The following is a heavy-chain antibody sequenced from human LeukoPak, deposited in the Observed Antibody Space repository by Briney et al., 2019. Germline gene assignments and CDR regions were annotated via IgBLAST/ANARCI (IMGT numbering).Heavy chain of an antibody. J-gene: IGHJ4*02. CDR3: ARRDYDYVWGSYRPYYFDY. V-gene: IGHV4-34*01. D-gene: IGHD3-16*02. Sequence: SETLSLTCTVSGGSISSYYWSWIRQPPGKGLEWIGEINHSGSTNYNPSLKSRVTISVDTSKNQFSLKLSSVTAADTAVYYCARRDYDYVWGSYRPYYFDYWGQGTLVTVSS. CDR1: GGSISSYY. CDR2: INHSGST.